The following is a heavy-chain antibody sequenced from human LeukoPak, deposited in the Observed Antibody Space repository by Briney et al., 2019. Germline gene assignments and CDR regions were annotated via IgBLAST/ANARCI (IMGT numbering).Heavy chain of an antibody. CDR1: GFTFDDYA. Sequence: GRSLRLSCAASGFTFDDYALHWVRQAPGKGLEWVSGISWNSGSIGYADSVEGRFTISRDNAKNSLYLQMNSLRAEDMALYYCAKSVDTAIDYYFDYWGQGTLVTVSS. CDR3: AKSVDTAIDYYFDY. D-gene: IGHD5-18*01. V-gene: IGHV3-9*03. CDR2: ISWNSGSI. J-gene: IGHJ4*02.